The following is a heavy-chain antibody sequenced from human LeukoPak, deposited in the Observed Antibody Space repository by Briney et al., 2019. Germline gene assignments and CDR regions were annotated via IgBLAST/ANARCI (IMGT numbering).Heavy chain of an antibody. CDR2: IYHSGIT. Sequence: RSSETLSLTCTVPGGSISTYYWSWIRQPPGKGLEWIGYIYHSGITNYNPSLKSRATISVDTSKNQFSLKLNSVTAADTAVYYCAKRGSNTWSDFDYWGQGTLVTVSS. D-gene: IGHD6-13*01. CDR1: GGSISTYY. J-gene: IGHJ4*02. CDR3: AKRGSNTWSDFDY. V-gene: IGHV4-4*09.